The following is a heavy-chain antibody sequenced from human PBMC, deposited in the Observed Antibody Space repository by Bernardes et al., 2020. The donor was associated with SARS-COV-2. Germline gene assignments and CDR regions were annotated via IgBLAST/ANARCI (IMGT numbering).Heavy chain of an antibody. CDR3: AKMAVGTTAFDH. V-gene: IGHV3-23*01. CDR2: ISATTGRT. CDR1: GFTFPSAG. Sequence: VGSLRLSCEGSGFTFPSAGMGWVRQAPGKGLEWISAISATTGRTNYADSVKGRFTVSRDNSKNTLYLEMSNLKVDDTALYYCAKMAVGTTAFDHWGQGTLVTVDS. D-gene: IGHD1-26*01. J-gene: IGHJ4*02.